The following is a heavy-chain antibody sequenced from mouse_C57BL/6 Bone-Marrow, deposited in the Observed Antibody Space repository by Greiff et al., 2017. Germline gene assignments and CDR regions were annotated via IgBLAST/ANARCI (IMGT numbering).Heavy chain of an antibody. V-gene: IGHV3-6*01. CDR2: ISYDGSN. CDR3: AKLWLRRGLDN. CDR1: GYSITSGYY. D-gene: IGHD2-2*01. J-gene: IGHJ2*01. Sequence: EVQLQQSGPGLVKPSQSLSLTCSVTGYSITSGYYWYWIRQFPGNILEWMGYISYDGSNNYNPSLKNRISITRDTSKNQVFMKLNSVTTEDTATYYCAKLWLRRGLDNWGQGTTLTVSS.